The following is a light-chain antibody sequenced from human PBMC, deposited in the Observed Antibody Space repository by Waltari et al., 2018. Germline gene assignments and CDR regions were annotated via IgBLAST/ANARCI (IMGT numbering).Light chain of an antibody. J-gene: IGKJ1*01. CDR3: QQYYNWPRT. CDR1: QSVSSN. Sequence: EIVMPHSPATLSASPGERAPLSCRASQSVSSNLAWFQQRPGQPPRLLIYGASTRATGIPARFSGSGSGAEFTLTISSLQSEDFAVYYCQQYYNWPRTFGQGTKVEI. V-gene: IGKV3-15*01. CDR2: GAS.